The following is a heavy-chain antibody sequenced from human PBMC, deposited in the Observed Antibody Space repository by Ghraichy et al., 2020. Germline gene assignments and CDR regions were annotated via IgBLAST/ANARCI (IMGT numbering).Heavy chain of an antibody. CDR1: GFTFSSYA. CDR2: ISGSGGST. Sequence: GSLRLSCAASGFTFSSYAMSWVRQAPGKGLEWVSAISGSGGSTYYADSVKGRFTISRDNSKNTLYLQMNSLRAEDTAVYYCAKAWGILGCSSTSCYMGVWGQGTLVTVSS. CDR3: AKAWGILGCSSTSCYMGV. J-gene: IGHJ4*02. V-gene: IGHV3-23*01. D-gene: IGHD2-2*02.